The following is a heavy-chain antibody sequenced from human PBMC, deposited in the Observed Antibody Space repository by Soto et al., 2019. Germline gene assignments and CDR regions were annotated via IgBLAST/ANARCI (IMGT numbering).Heavy chain of an antibody. CDR3: ARDNVDCISTSGYPDAGYYGMDV. CDR1: GGTFSSYA. J-gene: IGHJ6*02. V-gene: IGHV1-69*05. Sequence: QVQLVQSGAEVKKPGSSVKVSCKASGGTFSSYAISWVRQAPGQGLEWMGGIIPIFGTANNAQKFQGRVTITTEESTSRAYIELSSLRSEDTAVYYCARDNVDCISTSGYPDAGYYGMDVWGQGTTVTVSS. CDR2: IIPIFGTA. D-gene: IGHD2-2*01.